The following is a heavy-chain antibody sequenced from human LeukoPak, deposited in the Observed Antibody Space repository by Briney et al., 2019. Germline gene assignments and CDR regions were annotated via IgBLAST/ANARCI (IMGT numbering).Heavy chain of an antibody. CDR3: ARGWGDIVVVTAIKDYYYGMDV. D-gene: IGHD2-21*02. CDR2: IWYDGSNK. V-gene: IGHV3-33*01. CDR1: GFTFSSYG. Sequence: PGGSLRLSCAASGFTFSSYGMHWVRQAPGKGLEWVAVIWYDGSNKYYADPVKGRFTISRDNSKNTLYLQMNSLRAEDTAVYYCARGWGDIVVVTAIKDYYYGMDVWGQGTTVTVSS. J-gene: IGHJ6*02.